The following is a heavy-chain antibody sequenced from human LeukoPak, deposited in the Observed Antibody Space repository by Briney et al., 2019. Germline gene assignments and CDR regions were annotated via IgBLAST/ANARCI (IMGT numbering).Heavy chain of an antibody. CDR2: INPSGGST. CDR1: GYTFTSYY. V-gene: IGHV1-46*01. CDR3: AIDPSSSWYLYNWCDP. D-gene: IGHD6-13*01. Sequence: ASVKVSCKASGYTFTSYYMHWVRQAPGQGLEWMGIINPSGGSTSYAQKFQGRVTMTRDTSTSTVYMELSSLRSEDTAVYYCAIDPSSSWYLYNWCDPWGQGTLVTASS. J-gene: IGHJ5*02.